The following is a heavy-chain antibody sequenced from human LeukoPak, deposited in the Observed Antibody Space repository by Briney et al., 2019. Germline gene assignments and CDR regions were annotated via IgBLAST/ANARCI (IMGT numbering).Heavy chain of an antibody. J-gene: IGHJ4*02. CDR1: GFTYSSYG. CDR2: IWYDGSNK. V-gene: IGHV3-33*06. Sequence: GGSLRLSCAASGFTYSSYGMHWVRQAPGKGLEWVAVIWYDGSNKYYVDSVKGRFTISRYNSKNTLYLQMNSLRAEDTAVYYCAKDGYYYGSGSYFLDYWGQGTLVTVSS. D-gene: IGHD3-10*01. CDR3: AKDGYYYGSGSYFLDY.